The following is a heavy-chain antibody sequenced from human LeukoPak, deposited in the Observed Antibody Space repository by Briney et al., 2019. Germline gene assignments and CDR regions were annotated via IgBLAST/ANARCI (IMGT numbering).Heavy chain of an antibody. CDR1: GGSISSSSYY. D-gene: IGHD3-22*01. J-gene: IGHJ4*02. Sequence: SETLSLTCTVSGGSISSSSYYWDWIRQPPGKGLEWIGEINHSGSTNYNPSLKSRVTISVDTSKNQFSLKLSSVTAADTAVYYCARGAPDYYYDSSGYYYVQNRLRPGNDYWGQGTLVTVSS. CDR2: INHSGST. V-gene: IGHV4-39*07. CDR3: ARGAPDYYYDSSGYYYVQNRLRPGNDY.